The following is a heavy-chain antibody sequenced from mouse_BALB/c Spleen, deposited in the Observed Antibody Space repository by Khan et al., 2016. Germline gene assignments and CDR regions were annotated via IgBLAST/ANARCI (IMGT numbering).Heavy chain of an antibody. V-gene: IGHV4-1*02. J-gene: IGHJ4*01. CDR2: INPDSSTI. D-gene: IGHD1-1*01. CDR3: ARLGYYGTMDY. CDR1: GFDFSRYW. Sequence: EVKLLESGGGLVQPGGSLKLSCAASGFDFSRYWMSWVRQAPGKRLEWIGEINPDSSTINYTPSLKDKFIISRDNAKNTLYLQMSKVRSEDTALXYCARLGYYGTMDYWGQGTSVTVSS.